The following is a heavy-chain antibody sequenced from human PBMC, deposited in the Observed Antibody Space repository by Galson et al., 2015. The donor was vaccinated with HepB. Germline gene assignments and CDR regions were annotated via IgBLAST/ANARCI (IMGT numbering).Heavy chain of an antibody. J-gene: IGHJ3*02. D-gene: IGHD4/OR15-4a*01. CDR1: DSTFSSYT. CDR2: ISTNGVTI. Sequence: SLRLSCAASDSTFSSYTMNWVRQTPGKGLRWVSYISTNGVTIHYADSVKGRFTIARDNAKNTMWLQMNSLRAEDTAVYYCATTKFGSGAYWTFYIWGQGTLVTVSS. V-gene: IGHV3-48*04. CDR3: ATTKFGSGAYWTFYI.